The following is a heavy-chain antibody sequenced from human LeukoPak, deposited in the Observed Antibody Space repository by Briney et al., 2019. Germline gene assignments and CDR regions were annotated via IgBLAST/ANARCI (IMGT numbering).Heavy chain of an antibody. CDR3: ARDYCSGGSCYSLVGY. J-gene: IGHJ4*02. CDR2: ISSSSSYI. CDR1: GFTFSSYS. V-gene: IGHV3-21*01. Sequence: GGSLRLSCAASGFTFSSYSMNWVRQAPGKGLEWVSSISSSSSYIYYADSVKGRFTISRDNAKNSLYLQMNSLRAEDTAVYYCARDYCSGGSCYSLVGYWGQGTLVTVSP. D-gene: IGHD2-15*01.